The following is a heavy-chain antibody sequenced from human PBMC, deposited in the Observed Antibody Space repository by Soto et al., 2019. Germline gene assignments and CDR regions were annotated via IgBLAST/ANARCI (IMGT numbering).Heavy chain of an antibody. CDR1: GYTFTSYA. V-gene: IGHV1-3*01. J-gene: IGHJ6*02. Sequence: QVQLVQSGAEVKKPGASVKVSCKASGYTFTSYAMHWVRQAPGQRLEWMGWINAGNGNTKYSQKFQGRVTITRDTSASTAYMELSSLRSEDTAVYYCARDYTGAVTIFGVRTSFHYYGMDVWGQGTTVTVSS. CDR3: ARDYTGAVTIFGVRTSFHYYGMDV. D-gene: IGHD3-3*01. CDR2: INAGNGNT.